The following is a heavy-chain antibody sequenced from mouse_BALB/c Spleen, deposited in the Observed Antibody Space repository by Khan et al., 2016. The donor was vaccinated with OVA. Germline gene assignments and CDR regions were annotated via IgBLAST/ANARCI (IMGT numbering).Heavy chain of an antibody. Sequence: EVQLQESGPDLVKPSQSLSLTCTVTGYSITSDYGWNWIRQFPGNKLEWMGYICYSGNTKYNPSLKSRISITRDTSKNQFFLQLNFVTIEDTATYYCAGIQGEDFDYWGQGTTLTVSS. CDR3: AGIQGEDFDY. CDR1: GYSITSDYG. J-gene: IGHJ2*01. V-gene: IGHV3-2*02. D-gene: IGHD3-2*02. CDR2: ICYSGNT.